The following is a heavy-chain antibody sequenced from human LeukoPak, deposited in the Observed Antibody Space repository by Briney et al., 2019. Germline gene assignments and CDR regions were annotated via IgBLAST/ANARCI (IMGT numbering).Heavy chain of an antibody. J-gene: IGHJ4*02. Sequence: SETLSLTCTVSGGSTSSYYWSWIRQPPGKGLEWIGYIYYSGSTNYNPSLKSRVTISVDTSKNQFSLKLSSVTAADTAMYYCARVKKGSGSYSLNFDYWGQGTLVTVSS. D-gene: IGHD3-10*01. V-gene: IGHV4-59*01. CDR2: IYYSGST. CDR3: ARVKKGSGSYSLNFDY. CDR1: GGSTSSYY.